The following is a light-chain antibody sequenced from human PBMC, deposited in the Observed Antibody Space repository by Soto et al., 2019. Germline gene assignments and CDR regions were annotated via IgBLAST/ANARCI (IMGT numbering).Light chain of an antibody. V-gene: IGKV3-20*01. Sequence: VLTQSPGTLSLSPGERATLSCRASQRVGGGYFAWYQQKHGQAPRLLIYGAFSMAAGIPDRFCGSGSGVDVSLTISRLEPEDFSRYYCQQYERSPQAFGRGNKVDIK. J-gene: IGKJ3*01. CDR1: QRVGGGY. CDR3: QQYERSPQA. CDR2: GAF.